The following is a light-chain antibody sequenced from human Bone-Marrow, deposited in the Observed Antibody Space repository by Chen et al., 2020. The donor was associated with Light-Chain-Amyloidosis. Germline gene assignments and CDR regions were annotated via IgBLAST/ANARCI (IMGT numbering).Light chain of an antibody. CDR1: IIGTFNL. CDR2: EGS. V-gene: IGLV2-23*03. J-gene: IGLJ2*01. CDR3: CSYGGYSTFV. Sequence: QSALTQPASVSGSPGRSITISCTGTIIGTFNLVSWSQQNPGNAPKLIIYEGSRRPSEVSDRFSGSTSGNTASLTISGRQTDDEADYYCCSYGGYSTFVFGGGTKLTVL.